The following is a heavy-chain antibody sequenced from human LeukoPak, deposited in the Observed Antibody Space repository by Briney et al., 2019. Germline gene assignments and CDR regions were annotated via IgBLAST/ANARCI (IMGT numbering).Heavy chain of an antibody. CDR3: ARDLGYCSSTNCGHYYYGMDV. CDR2: ISSSSSYK. J-gene: IGHJ6*02. D-gene: IGHD2-2*01. Sequence: AGGSLRLSCAASGFTFSDYWMHWVRQAPGKGLEWVSSISSSSSYKYYADSVKGRFTMSRDNAKNSLFLQMNSLRADDTAVYYCARDLGYCSSTNCGHYYYGMDVWGQGTTVTVSS. CDR1: GFTFSDYW. V-gene: IGHV3-21*01.